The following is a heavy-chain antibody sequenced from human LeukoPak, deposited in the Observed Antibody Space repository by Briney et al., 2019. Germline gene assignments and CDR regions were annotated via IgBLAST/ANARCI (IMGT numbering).Heavy chain of an antibody. CDR1: GFPFSSHV. V-gene: IGHV3-48*02. CDR2: ITDNSEDI. Sequence: GGSLRLSCAASGFPFSSHVLSWVRQAPEEGQGWVAYITDNSEDIYVPDFVSGLFIISKDNAQNLLFQQMNDLRDEDTAFYCFTREYGWPCDFWGQGTRVTVSS. J-gene: IGHJ4*02. CDR3: TREYGWPCDF. D-gene: IGHD6-19*01.